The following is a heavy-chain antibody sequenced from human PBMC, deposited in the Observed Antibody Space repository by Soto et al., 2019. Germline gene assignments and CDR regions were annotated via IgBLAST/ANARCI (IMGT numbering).Heavy chain of an antibody. V-gene: IGHV1-18*01. CDR2: ISTYNGNT. D-gene: IGHD3-10*01. CDR3: ARTHGELRGSGSNEY. Sequence: QVQLVQSGTEMKKPGASVKVSCTASGYTFTAYGINWVRQAPGQGLEWMGWISTYNGNTNYAPRLQGRVTMTTDTSTRTAYMELRSLKSDDTAVYYCARTHGELRGSGSNEYWGQGTLVTVSS. CDR1: GYTFTAYG. J-gene: IGHJ4*02.